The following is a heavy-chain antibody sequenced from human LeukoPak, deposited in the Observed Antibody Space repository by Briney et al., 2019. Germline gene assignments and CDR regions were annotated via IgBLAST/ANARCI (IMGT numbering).Heavy chain of an antibody. CDR2: INSDGSST. CDR3: ARVSIAVAGFFDY. Sequence: GGSLRLSCAASGFTFSNYWMHWVRQAPGKGLVWVSRINSDGSSTSYADSVKGRFTISRDNAKNTLYLQMNSPRAEDTAVYYCARVSIAVAGFFDYWGQGTLVTVSS. D-gene: IGHD6-19*01. CDR1: GFTFSNYW. J-gene: IGHJ4*02. V-gene: IGHV3-74*01.